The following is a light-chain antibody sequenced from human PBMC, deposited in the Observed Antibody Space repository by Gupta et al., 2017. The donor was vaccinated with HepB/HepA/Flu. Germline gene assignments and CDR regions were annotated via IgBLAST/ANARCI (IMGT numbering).Light chain of an antibody. Sequence: QSVLRQPPSVSGAPGQSVPICCPRSGSNFGSNFDEHCYQQIPGTAPKLLIFSNNIRPAGVPDRFSGSKSGTSASLAITGLQAEDEADYYCQSYDRRLSGVVFGGGTKLTVL. CDR1: GSNFGSNFD. CDR2: SNN. V-gene: IGLV1-40*01. J-gene: IGLJ2*01. CDR3: QSYDRRLSGVV.